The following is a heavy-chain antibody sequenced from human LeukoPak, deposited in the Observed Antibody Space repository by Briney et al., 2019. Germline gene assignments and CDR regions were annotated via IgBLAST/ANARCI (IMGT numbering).Heavy chain of an antibody. V-gene: IGHV3-30*02. Sequence: GGSLRLSCAASGFTFSSYGMHWVRQAPGKGLEWVAFIRYDGSNKYYADSVKGRFTISRDNSKNTLYLQMNSLRAEDTAVYYCAKEIAEWELRSPFDYWGQGTLVTVSS. CDR1: GFTFSSYG. CDR3: AKEIAEWELRSPFDY. CDR2: IRYDGSNK. J-gene: IGHJ4*02. D-gene: IGHD1-26*01.